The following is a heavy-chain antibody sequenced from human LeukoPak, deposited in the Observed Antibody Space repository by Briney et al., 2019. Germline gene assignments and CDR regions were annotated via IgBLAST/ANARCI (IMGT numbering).Heavy chain of an antibody. CDR1: GFTFTDEY. V-gene: IGHV1-2*02. J-gene: IGHJ4*02. Sequence: ASVKVSCKSSGFTFTDEYINWVRQAPGQGLEWMGWINPYSGAINYAQKFQGRVTLTRDTSISTAYMELSRLTSGDTAVYYCARDLKSQLLLDYWGQGTLVTVSS. D-gene: IGHD2-2*01. CDR3: ARDLKSQLLLDY. CDR2: INPYSGAI.